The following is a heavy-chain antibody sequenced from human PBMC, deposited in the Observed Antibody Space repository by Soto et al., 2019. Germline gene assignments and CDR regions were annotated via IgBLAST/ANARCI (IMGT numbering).Heavy chain of an antibody. Sequence: EVQLVESGGGLVQPGGSLRLSCAASGFTFSSYEMNWVRQAPGKGLEWVSYISSSGSTIYYADSVKGRFTISRDNAKNSLYLQMNSLRAEDTAVYYCARGGDYDYVWGRIFSYDAFDIWGQGTMVTVSS. D-gene: IGHD3-16*01. CDR3: ARGGDYDYVWGRIFSYDAFDI. J-gene: IGHJ3*02. CDR2: ISSSGSTI. V-gene: IGHV3-48*03. CDR1: GFTFSSYE.